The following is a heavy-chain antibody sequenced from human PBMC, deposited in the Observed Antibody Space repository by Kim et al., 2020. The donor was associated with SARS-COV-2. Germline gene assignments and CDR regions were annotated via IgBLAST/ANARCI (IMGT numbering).Heavy chain of an antibody. CDR3: AKDYGGVDY. Sequence: GGSLRLSCAASGFTFSSYGMHWVRQAPGKGLEWVAVISYDGSNKYYADSVKGRFTISRDNSKNTLYLQMNSLRAEDTAVYYCAKDYGGVDYWGQGTLVTVSS. CDR2: ISYDGSNK. D-gene: IGHD4-17*01. CDR1: GFTFSSYG. J-gene: IGHJ4*02. V-gene: IGHV3-30*18.